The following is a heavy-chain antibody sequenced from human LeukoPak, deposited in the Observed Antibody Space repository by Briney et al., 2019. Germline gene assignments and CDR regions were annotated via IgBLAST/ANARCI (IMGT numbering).Heavy chain of an antibody. V-gene: IGHV3-23*01. D-gene: IGHD2-2*02. CDR2: ISGSGGST. Sequence: GGSLRLSCAASGFTFSDYYMSWIRQAPGKGLEWVSAISGSGGSTYYADSVKGRFTISRDNSKNTLYLQMNCLRAEDTAVYYCATAYTADAFDIWGQGTMVTVSS. CDR3: ATAYTADAFDI. CDR1: GFTFSDYY. J-gene: IGHJ3*02.